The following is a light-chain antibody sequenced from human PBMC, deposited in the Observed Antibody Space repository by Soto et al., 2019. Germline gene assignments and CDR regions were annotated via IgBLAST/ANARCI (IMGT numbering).Light chain of an antibody. Sequence: QSVLTQPPSASGTPGQRVTIAFSGSSSNIGSTTVKWYQQLPGTAPKLLIYNNNQRPSGVPDRFSGSKSGTSASLAISGLQSEDEADYYCAAWDDSLNGVVFGGGTTLTVL. V-gene: IGLV1-44*01. CDR2: NNN. CDR1: SSNIGSTT. J-gene: IGLJ3*02. CDR3: AAWDDSLNGVV.